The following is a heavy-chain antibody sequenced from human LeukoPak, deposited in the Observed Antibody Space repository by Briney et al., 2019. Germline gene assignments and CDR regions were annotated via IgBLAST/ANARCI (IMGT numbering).Heavy chain of an antibody. CDR2: IYHSGST. V-gene: IGHV4-38-2*02. CDR1: GYSISSGYY. D-gene: IGHD3-16*01. Sequence: PSETLSLTCTVSGYSISSGYYWGWIRQPPGKGLEWIGSIYHSGSTYYNPSLKSRVTISVDTSKNQFSLKLSSVTAADTAVYYCARGGDLLYFDYWGQGTLVTVSS. J-gene: IGHJ4*02. CDR3: ARGGDLLYFDY.